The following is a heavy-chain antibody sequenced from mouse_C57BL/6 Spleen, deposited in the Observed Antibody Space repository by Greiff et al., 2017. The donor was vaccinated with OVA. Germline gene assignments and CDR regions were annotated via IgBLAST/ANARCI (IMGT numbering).Heavy chain of an antibody. CDR2: IYPGDGDT. Sequence: LEESGPELVKPGASVKISCKASGYAFSSSWMNWVKQRPGKGLEWIGRIYPGDGDTNYNGKFKGKATLTADKSSSTAYMQLSSLTSEDSAVYFCASLYSTSWFAYWGQGTLVTVSA. CDR1: GYAFSSSW. V-gene: IGHV1-82*01. CDR3: ASLYSTSWFAY. J-gene: IGHJ3*01. D-gene: IGHD2-5*01.